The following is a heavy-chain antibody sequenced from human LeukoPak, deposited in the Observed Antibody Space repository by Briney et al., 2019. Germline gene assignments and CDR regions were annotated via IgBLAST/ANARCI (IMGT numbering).Heavy chain of an antibody. V-gene: IGHV3-64*01. CDR3: ARVRNYYGSGSYDY. CDR1: GFTFSSYA. J-gene: IGHJ4*02. Sequence: GGSLRLSCAASGFTFSSYAMHWVRQAPGKGLEYVSAISSNGGSTYYANSVKGRFTISRDNSKNTLYLQMGSLRAEDMAVYYCARVRNYYGSGSYDYWGQGTLVTVSS. CDR2: ISSNGGST. D-gene: IGHD3-10*01.